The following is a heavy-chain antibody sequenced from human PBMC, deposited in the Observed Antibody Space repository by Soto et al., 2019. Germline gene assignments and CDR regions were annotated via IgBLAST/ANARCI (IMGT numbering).Heavy chain of an antibody. CDR1: GFTFSSYD. CDR3: AKESTVGSPGDYFDS. Sequence: GGSLRLSCAASGFTFSSYDMNWVRQAPGKGLEWVSAIGVYANTYYADSVKGRFTISRDDSRNTVHLQLNSLRVDDTAVYYCAKESTVGSPGDYFDSWGQGTLVTVSA. D-gene: IGHD1-26*01. J-gene: IGHJ4*02. V-gene: IGHV3-23*01. CDR2: IGVYANT.